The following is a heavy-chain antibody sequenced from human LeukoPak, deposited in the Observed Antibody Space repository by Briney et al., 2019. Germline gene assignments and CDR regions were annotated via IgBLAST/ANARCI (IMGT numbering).Heavy chain of an antibody. Sequence: GGSLRLSCAASGFTVSSNYMSWVRQAPGKGLEWVSVIYRGGSTYYADSVKGRFTISRDNSNNTLYLQMNSLRAEDTAVYYCARDYGWYRDYYYYYGMDVWGQGTTVTVSS. D-gene: IGHD6-19*01. J-gene: IGHJ6*02. CDR3: ARDYGWYRDYYYYYGMDV. V-gene: IGHV3-66*01. CDR2: IYRGGST. CDR1: GFTVSSNY.